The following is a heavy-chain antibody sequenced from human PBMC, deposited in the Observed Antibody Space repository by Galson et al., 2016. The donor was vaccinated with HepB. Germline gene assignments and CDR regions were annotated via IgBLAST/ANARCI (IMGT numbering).Heavy chain of an antibody. CDR3: ARALGGYCSGGSCYSGRPHGMDV. Sequence: SLRLSCAASGFSVSDNYLSWVRQAPGKGLEWVSVIYSGSGGNTYYAGSVKGRFTISRDNSKNTLYLQMNSLGAEDTAIYYCARALGGYCSGGSCYSGRPHGMDVWGQGTTVTVSS. CDR1: GFSVSDNY. V-gene: IGHV3-53*01. D-gene: IGHD2-15*01. J-gene: IGHJ6*02. CDR2: IYSGSGGNT.